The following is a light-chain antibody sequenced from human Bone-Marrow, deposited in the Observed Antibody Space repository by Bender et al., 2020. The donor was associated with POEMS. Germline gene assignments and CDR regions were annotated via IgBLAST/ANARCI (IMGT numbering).Light chain of an antibody. CDR1: SSDVGGHDY. CDR2: DVN. CDR3: ASYTSRSSLV. Sequence: QSALTQPRSVSGSPGQSVTISCTGTSSDVGGHDYVSWYQQHPGKAPKFMIYDVNKRPSGVPDRFSGSKSGNTASLTISGLRPDDEADYYCASYTSRSSLVFGGGTKVAVL. J-gene: IGLJ2*01. V-gene: IGLV2-11*01.